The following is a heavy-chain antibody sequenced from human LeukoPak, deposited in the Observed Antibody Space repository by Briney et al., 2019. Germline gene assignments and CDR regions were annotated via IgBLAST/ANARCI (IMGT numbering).Heavy chain of an antibody. CDR2: ISSSSDTV. CDR3: ARWSGSGWYSN. V-gene: IGHV3-48*01. CDR1: GFTFSSYS. Sequence: GGSLRLSCAASGFTFSSYSINWVHQAPGKGLEWVSYISSSSDTVYYADSVKGRFSISRDNAKNSLYLQMNSLRAEDTAVYYCARWSGSGWYSNWGQGTLVTVSS. D-gene: IGHD6-19*01. J-gene: IGHJ4*02.